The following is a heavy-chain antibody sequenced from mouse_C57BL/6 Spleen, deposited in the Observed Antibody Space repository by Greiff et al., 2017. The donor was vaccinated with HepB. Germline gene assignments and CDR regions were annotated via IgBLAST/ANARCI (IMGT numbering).Heavy chain of an antibody. Sequence: VQLQQPGAELVRPGSSVKLSCKASGYTFTSYWMHWVKQRPIQGLEWIGNIDPSDSETHYNQKFKDKATLTVDKSSSTAYMQLSSLTSEDSAVYYCARIDYYGSSPFAYWGQGTLVTVSA. J-gene: IGHJ3*01. CDR1: GYTFTSYW. V-gene: IGHV1-52*01. CDR3: ARIDYYGSSPFAY. D-gene: IGHD1-1*01. CDR2: IDPSDSET.